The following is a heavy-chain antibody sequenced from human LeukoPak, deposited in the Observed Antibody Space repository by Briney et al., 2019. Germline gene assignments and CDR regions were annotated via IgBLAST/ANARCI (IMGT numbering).Heavy chain of an antibody. V-gene: IGHV4-61*02. CDR2: IYTSGST. CDR1: GGSISSDSYY. CDR3: ARGADY. Sequence: SETLSLTCTVSGGSISSDSYYWSWIRQPAGKGLEWIGRIYTSGSTNYNPSLKSRVTISVDTSKNQFSLKLSSVTAADTAVYYCARGADYWGQGTLVTVSS. J-gene: IGHJ4*02.